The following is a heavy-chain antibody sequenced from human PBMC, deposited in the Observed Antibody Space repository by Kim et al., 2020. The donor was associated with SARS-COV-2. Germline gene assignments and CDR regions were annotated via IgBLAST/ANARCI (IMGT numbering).Heavy chain of an antibody. J-gene: IGHJ6*02. CDR3: ARDLVTMGMDV. V-gene: IGHV3-53*01. Sequence: GGSLRLSCAASGFTVSSNYMSWVRQAPGKGLEWVSVIYSGGSTYYADSVKGRFTISRDNSKNTLNFQMNSQRAEDTAVYYCARDLVTMGMDVWGQGTTVT. CDR1: GFTVSSNY. CDR2: IYSGGST. D-gene: IGHD3-9*01.